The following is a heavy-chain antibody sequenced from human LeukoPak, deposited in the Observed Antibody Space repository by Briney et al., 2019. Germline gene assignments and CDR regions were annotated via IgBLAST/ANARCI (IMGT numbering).Heavy chain of an antibody. CDR3: AKGYYYGSGSYYY. Sequence: GRSLRLSCAASGFTFSSYGMHWVRQPPGKGLEWVAVISYDGSNKYYADSEKGRFTISRDNSKNTLYLQMNSLRAEDTAVYYCAKGYYYGSGSYYYWGQGTLVTVAS. CDR2: ISYDGSNK. J-gene: IGHJ4*02. D-gene: IGHD3-10*01. V-gene: IGHV3-30*18. CDR1: GFTFSSYG.